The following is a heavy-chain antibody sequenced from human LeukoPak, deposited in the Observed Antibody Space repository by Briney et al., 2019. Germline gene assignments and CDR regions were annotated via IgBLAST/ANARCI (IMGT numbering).Heavy chain of an antibody. CDR2: INHSGST. V-gene: IGHV4-34*01. CDR1: GGSFSGYY. CDR3: ARGDRGNYFDY. Sequence: PETLSLTCAVYGGSFSGYYWSWIRQPPGKGLEWIGEINHSGSTNYNPSLKSRVTISVDTSKNQFSLKLSSVTAADTAVYYCARGDRGNYFDYWGQGTLVTVSS. J-gene: IGHJ4*02. D-gene: IGHD3-16*01.